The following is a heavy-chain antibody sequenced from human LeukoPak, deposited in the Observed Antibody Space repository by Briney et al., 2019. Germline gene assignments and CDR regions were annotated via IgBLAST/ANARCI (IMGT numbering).Heavy chain of an antibody. CDR3: ARDQRYCSGTTCYTRFDP. Sequence: ASVKVSCRASGYTFTSYDINWVRQATGQGPEWMGWMNPNSGNTGYAQKFQGRVTITRNTSISTAYMELSSLRSEDTAVYYCARDQRYCSGTTCYTRFDPWGQGTLVTVSS. CDR1: GYTFTSYD. J-gene: IGHJ5*02. D-gene: IGHD2-2*02. V-gene: IGHV1-8*03. CDR2: MNPNSGNT.